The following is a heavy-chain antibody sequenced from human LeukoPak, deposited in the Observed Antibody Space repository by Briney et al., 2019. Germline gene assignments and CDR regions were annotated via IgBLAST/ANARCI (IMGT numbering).Heavy chain of an antibody. D-gene: IGHD2-2*01. CDR3: ASYQWYCSSISCYANAFDI. Sequence: SETLSLTCTVSGGSISSYYWSWIRQPPGKGLEWIGYIYYSGSTNYNPSLKSRVTISVDTSKNQSSLKLSSVTAADTAVYYCASYQWYCSSISCYANAFDIWGQGTMVTVSS. J-gene: IGHJ3*02. V-gene: IGHV4-59*01. CDR1: GGSISSYY. CDR2: IYYSGST.